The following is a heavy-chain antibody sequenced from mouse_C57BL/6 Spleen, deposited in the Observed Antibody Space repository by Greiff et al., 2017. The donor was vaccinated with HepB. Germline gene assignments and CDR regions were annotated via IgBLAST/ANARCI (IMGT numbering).Heavy chain of an antibody. V-gene: IGHV5-17*01. Sequence: EVKLVESGGGLVKPGGSLKLSCAASGFTFSDHGMHWVRQAPEKGLEWVAYISSGSSTIYYADTVQGRFTISRDNAKNTLCLQMTSLRSENTAMYYCARWRTLDYWGQGTTLTVSS. CDR2: ISSGSSTI. CDR1: GFTFSDHG. J-gene: IGHJ2*01. CDR3: ARWRTLDY.